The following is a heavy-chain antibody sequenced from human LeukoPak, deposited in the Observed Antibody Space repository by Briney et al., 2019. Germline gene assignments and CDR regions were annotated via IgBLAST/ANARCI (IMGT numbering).Heavy chain of an antibody. CDR2: ISGSGDYT. D-gene: IGHD2-21*02. CDR3: AKGQRVTDY. CDR1: GFTFSSHG. J-gene: IGHJ4*02. V-gene: IGHV3-23*01. Sequence: PGGTLRLSCAASGFTFSSHGMSWVPQARGKGLEWVSTISGSGDYTYYADSVKGRFTISRDNSKNTLYLQMNSLRAEDTAVYYCAKGQRVTDYWGQGTLVTVSS.